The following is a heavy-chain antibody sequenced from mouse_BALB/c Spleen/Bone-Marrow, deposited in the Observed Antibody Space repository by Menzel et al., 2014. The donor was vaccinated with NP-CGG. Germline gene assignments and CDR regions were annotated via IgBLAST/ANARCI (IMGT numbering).Heavy chain of an antibody. D-gene: IGHD2-13*01. V-gene: IGHV5-12*02. CDR1: GFTFSDYY. J-gene: IGHJ4*01. Sequence: DVKLQESGGGLVQPGGSLKLSCATSGFTFSDYYMYWVRQTPEKRLEWVAYISNGGGSTYYPDTVKGRFTISRDNAKNTLYLQMSRLKSEDTAMYYCAIQDYSYYYTMDYWGQGTSVTVSS. CDR3: AIQDYSYYYTMDY. CDR2: ISNGGGST.